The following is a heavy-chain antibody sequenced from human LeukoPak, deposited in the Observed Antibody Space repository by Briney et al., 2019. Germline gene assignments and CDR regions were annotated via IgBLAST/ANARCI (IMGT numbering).Heavy chain of an antibody. J-gene: IGHJ4*02. Sequence: GGSLRLSCAASGFTFSSYSMNWVRQAPGKGLECVSSISSSSSYIYYADSVKGRFTISRDNAKNSLYLQMNSLRAEDTAVYYCARSTYYDFWSGPFDYWGQGTLVTVSS. CDR3: ARSTYYDFWSGPFDY. V-gene: IGHV3-21*01. D-gene: IGHD3-3*01. CDR2: ISSSSSYI. CDR1: GFTFSSYS.